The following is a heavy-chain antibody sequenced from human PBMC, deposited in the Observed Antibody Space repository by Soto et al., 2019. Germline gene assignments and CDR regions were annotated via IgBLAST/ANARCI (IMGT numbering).Heavy chain of an antibody. CDR3: AKDRADIGMVDAFEI. Sequence: EMQLLESGGDLVQPGGSLRLSCAASGFTFSSYAMTWVRQAPGKGLEYVSAISGRGVTTYYADSMKGRFTISRDNSKNTLYLQLNSLRADDTAGYYCAKDRADIGMVDAFEIWGQGTMVTVSS. CDR1: GFTFSSYA. CDR2: ISGRGVTT. D-gene: IGHD2-15*01. V-gene: IGHV3-23*01. J-gene: IGHJ3*02.